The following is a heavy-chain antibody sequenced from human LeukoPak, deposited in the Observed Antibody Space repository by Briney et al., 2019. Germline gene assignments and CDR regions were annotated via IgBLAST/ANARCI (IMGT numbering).Heavy chain of an antibody. CDR2: IYYSGST. D-gene: IGHD3-9*01. J-gene: IGHJ3*02. V-gene: IGHV4-39*02. Sequence: SETLSLTRTVSLGSISSSSYYSGWIRHPPGKGLEWIGGIYYSGSTYYNPSLKPPVTISVDTSKNHFSLKLSSVTAADTTVYYCAEGRYFDWLDDAFDIWGQGTMVTVSS. CDR3: AEGRYFDWLDDAFDI. CDR1: LGSISSSSYY.